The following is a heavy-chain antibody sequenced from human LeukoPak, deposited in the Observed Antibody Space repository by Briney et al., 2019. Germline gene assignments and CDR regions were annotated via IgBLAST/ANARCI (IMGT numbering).Heavy chain of an antibody. CDR2: MYYNERT. D-gene: IGHD3-10*01. V-gene: IGHV4-59*08. J-gene: IGHJ4*02. CDR3: TRGIGSGSYWD. Sequence: SETLSLTCTVSGGSISSYYWSWIRQPPGKGLEWIGYMYYNERTNYNPSLKSRVTISVDTSKNQFSLNLSSVTAADTAVYYCTRGIGSGSYWDWGQGTLVIVSS. CDR1: GGSISSYY.